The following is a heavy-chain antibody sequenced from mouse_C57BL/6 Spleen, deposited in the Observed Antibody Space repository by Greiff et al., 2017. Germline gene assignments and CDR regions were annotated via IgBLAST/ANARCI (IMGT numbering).Heavy chain of an antibody. CDR3: ARRGSNPYAMDY. Sequence: VQLQQPGAELVRPGSSVKLSCKASGYTFTSYWMHWVKQRPIQGLEWIGNIDPSDSETHYNQKFKDKATLTIDKSSSTAYMQLSSLTSEDSAVYYCARRGSNPYAMDYWGQGTSVTVSS. J-gene: IGHJ4*01. D-gene: IGHD2-5*01. CDR1: GYTFTSYW. CDR2: IDPSDSET. V-gene: IGHV1-52*01.